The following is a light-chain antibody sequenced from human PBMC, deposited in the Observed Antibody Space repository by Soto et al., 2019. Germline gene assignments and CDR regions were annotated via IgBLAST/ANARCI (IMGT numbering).Light chain of an antibody. CDR2: GSS. Sequence: EVVLTQSPGTLSLSPGERATLSCRASQSVSNNYLAWYQQKPGQGPRLLIFGSSDRATGIPDRFSGSGSGTDFTLTISRLEPEDFAVYYCQQYGSPPPYTFGQGTKTEIK. V-gene: IGKV3-20*01. CDR3: QQYGSPPPYT. J-gene: IGKJ2*01. CDR1: QSVSNNY.